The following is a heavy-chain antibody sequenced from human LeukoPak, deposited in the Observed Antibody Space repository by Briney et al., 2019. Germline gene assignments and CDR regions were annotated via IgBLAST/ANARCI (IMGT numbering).Heavy chain of an antibody. V-gene: IGHV4-4*02. Sequence: AETLSLTCAVSGGSISSSNWWSGVRQPPGKGLEGMGEIYHSGSTNYNPSLKSRVTISVDKSKNQFSLKLSSVTAADTAVYYCASARANYGPRDNWFDPWGQGTLVTVSS. CDR3: ASARANYGPRDNWFDP. J-gene: IGHJ5*02. D-gene: IGHD4/OR15-4a*01. CDR2: IYHSGST. CDR1: GGSISSSNW.